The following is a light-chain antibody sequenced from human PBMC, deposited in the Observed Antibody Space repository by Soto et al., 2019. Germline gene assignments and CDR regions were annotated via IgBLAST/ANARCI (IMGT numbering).Light chain of an antibody. CDR3: QQGYSTPQT. CDR2: AAS. J-gene: IGKJ1*01. V-gene: IGKV1-39*01. Sequence: DIQMTQSPSSLSASVGDRVTITCRASQSINSDLNWYQQQPGKAPKLLIYAASNLQSGVPSRFRGSGSGTDFSLTISSLQPEDLATYYCQQGYSTPQTFGQGTKVEVK. CDR1: QSINSD.